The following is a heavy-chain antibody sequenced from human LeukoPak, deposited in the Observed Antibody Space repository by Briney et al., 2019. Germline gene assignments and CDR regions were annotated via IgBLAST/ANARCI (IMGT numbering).Heavy chain of an antibody. J-gene: IGHJ4*02. Sequence: SVKVSCKASGGTFSSYAISWVRQAPGQGLGWMGRIIPILGIANYSQKFQGRVTITADKSTSTAYMELSSLRSEDTAVYYCARDPALLYYYDSSGYYSDSYYFDYWGQGTLVTVSS. CDR1: GGTFSSYA. CDR3: ARDPALLYYYDSSGYYSDSYYFDY. D-gene: IGHD3-22*01. CDR2: IIPILGIA. V-gene: IGHV1-69*04.